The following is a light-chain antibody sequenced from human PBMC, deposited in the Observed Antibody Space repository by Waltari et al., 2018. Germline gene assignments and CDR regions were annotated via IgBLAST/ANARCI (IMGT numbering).Light chain of an antibody. J-gene: IGLJ3*02. CDR1: SGHSSYA. CDR2: LHSDGSY. V-gene: IGLV4-69*01. Sequence: QLVLTQSPSASASLGASVKVTCTLSSGHSSYAIAWHQQQPGKGPRYLMKLHSDGSYLKGDVVPERFSGSISVAERYLTMSSLQSEYEADYYCQTWGTSFGVFGGGSKLTVL. CDR3: QTWGTSFGV.